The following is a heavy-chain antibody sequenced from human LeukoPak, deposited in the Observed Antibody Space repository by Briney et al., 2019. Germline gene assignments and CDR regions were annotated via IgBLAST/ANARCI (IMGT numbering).Heavy chain of an antibody. V-gene: IGHV4-31*03. CDR1: GGSISSGGYY. CDR3: ARYGTPWYVWNYGPSHNWFDP. Sequence: NPSETLSLTCTVSGGSISSGGYYWSWIRQHPGKGLEWIGYIYYSGSTYYNPSLKSRVTISVDTSKNQFSLKLTSVTAADTAVYYCARYGTPWYVWNYGPSHNWFDPWGLGTLVIVSS. J-gene: IGHJ5*02. D-gene: IGHD1-7*01. CDR2: IYYSGST.